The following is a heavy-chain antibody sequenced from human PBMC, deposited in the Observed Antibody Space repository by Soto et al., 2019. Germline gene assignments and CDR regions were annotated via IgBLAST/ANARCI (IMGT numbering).Heavy chain of an antibody. CDR3: ARVPDR. CDR1: GDSINTPHYY. CDR2: IYYSGST. D-gene: IGHD2-2*01. V-gene: IGHV4-30-4*01. Sequence: PSETLSLTCTVSGDSINTPHYYWSWIRQSPGKGLEWIGYIYYSGSTYYNPSLKSRVTISVDRSKNQFSLKLSSVTAADTAVYYCARVPDRWGQGTLVTVSS. J-gene: IGHJ5*02.